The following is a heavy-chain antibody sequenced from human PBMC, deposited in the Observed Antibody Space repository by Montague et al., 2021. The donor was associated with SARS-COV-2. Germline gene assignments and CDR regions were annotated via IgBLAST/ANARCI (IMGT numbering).Heavy chain of an antibody. D-gene: IGHD5-24*01. CDR1: GFTFTDYP. CDR3: ARGRWTYRVIGAFDI. CDR2: ISYGATRT. V-gene: IGHV3-30*01. Sequence: SLRLSCAASGFTFTDYPLHWVRQAPGKGLERVAVISYGATRTFYAESLQGRLTVSRDNSERTISLQMNGLRPDDTAIYYCARGRWTYRVIGAFDIWGQGTMVTVSS. J-gene: IGHJ3*02.